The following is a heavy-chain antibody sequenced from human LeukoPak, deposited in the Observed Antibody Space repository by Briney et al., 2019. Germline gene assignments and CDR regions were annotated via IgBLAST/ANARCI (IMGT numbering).Heavy chain of an antibody. CDR3: ARDLEILTAYYKGYFDF. CDR1: GFTFSSYS. CDR2: ISVGSSAI. D-gene: IGHD3-9*01. V-gene: IGHV3-48*04. J-gene: IGHJ4*02. Sequence: GGSLRLSCAVSGFTFSSYSMNWVRQAPGKGLEWVSFISVGSSAIYYADSVEGRFTISRDNARNSLYLQMNSLRGEDTAVYYCARDLEILTAYYKGYFDFWGQGTLVTVSS.